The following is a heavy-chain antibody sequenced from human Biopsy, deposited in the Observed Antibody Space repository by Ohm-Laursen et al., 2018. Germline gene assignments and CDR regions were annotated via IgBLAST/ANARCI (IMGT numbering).Heavy chain of an antibody. D-gene: IGHD3-16*01. CDR3: ARSVGIMAAPIDY. J-gene: IGHJ4*02. CDR2: ISGNSDII. CDR1: GFTFSSYA. V-gene: IGHV3-23*01. Sequence: GSLGLSCTASGFTFSSYAMTWFRQAPGKGLEWVSTISGNSDIIYDTDSVKGRFTISRDNSKNSLYLQMNSLRVEDTAVYYCARSVGIMAAPIDYWGQGTLVTVSS.